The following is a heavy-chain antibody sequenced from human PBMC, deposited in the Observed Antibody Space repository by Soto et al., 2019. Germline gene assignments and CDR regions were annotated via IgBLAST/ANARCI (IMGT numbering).Heavy chain of an antibody. D-gene: IGHD6-13*01. CDR3: AREGAAAAHDPDPEDY. CDR2: IIPILGIA. J-gene: IGHJ4*02. CDR1: GGTFSSYT. V-gene: IGHV1-69*04. Sequence: ASVKVSCKASGGTFSSYTISWVRQAPGQGLEWMGRIIPILGIANYAQKFQGRVAITADKSTSTAYMELSSLRSEDTAAYYCAREGAAAAHDPDPEDYWGQGTLVTVSS.